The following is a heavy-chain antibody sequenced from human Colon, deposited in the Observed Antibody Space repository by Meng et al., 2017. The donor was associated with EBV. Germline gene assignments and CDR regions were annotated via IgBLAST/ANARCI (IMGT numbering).Heavy chain of an antibody. CDR1: GDSVTNGGYS. CDR2: IYHSGST. Sequence: QLQLQASGSGLVKPSQTLSLTCVVSGDSVTNGGYSWSWTRQPPGKGLEWIGYIYHSGSTKYNPSLKSRVTISVDTSKNQFSLKLSSVTAADTAVYYCARDTSTWGNKGLDHWGQGILVTVSS. CDR3: ARDTSTWGNKGLDH. D-gene: IGHD7-27*01. V-gene: IGHV4-30-2*01. J-gene: IGHJ4*02.